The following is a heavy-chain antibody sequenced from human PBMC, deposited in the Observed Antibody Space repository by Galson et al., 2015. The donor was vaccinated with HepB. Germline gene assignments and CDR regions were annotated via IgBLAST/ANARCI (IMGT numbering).Heavy chain of an antibody. J-gene: IGHJ4*02. CDR2: VYPGDSDT. V-gene: IGHV5-51*01. Sequence: QSGAEVKKPGESLKIYCKGSGYKFTTYWIAWVRQMPGKGLEWMGIVYPGDSDTRYSPSFQGQVTISADKSINTAYLQWSSLKASDTAMYYCARSSAHPYYFDSWGQGTLVTVSS. CDR1: GYKFTTYW. CDR3: ARSSAHPYYFDS.